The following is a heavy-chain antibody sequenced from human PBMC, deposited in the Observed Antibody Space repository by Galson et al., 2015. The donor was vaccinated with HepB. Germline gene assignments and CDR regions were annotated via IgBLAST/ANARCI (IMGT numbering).Heavy chain of an antibody. D-gene: IGHD2-15*01. J-gene: IGHJ3*02. V-gene: IGHV1-18*04. CDR2: ISAYNGNT. CDR3: ARDRRLLGCSGGSCYPRSGAFDI. CDR1: GYTFTSYG. Sequence: SVKVSCKASGYTFTSYGISWVRQAPGQGLEWMGWISAYNGNTNYAQKLQGRVTMTTDTSTSTAYMELRSLRSDDTAVYYCARDRRLLGCSGGSCYPRSGAFDIWGQGTMVTVSS.